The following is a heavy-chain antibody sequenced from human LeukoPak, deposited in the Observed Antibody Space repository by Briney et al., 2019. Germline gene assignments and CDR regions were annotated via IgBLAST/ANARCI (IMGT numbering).Heavy chain of an antibody. CDR2: ISYDGSNK. Sequence: PGGSLRLSCAASGFTFSSYGMHWVRQAPGKGLEWVAVISYDGSNKYYADSVKGRFTISRDNSKNTLYLQMNSLRAEDTAVYYCAKVWNRVDYFDHWGQGTLVTVSS. CDR3: AKVWNRVDYFDH. J-gene: IGHJ4*02. D-gene: IGHD1-1*01. V-gene: IGHV3-30*18. CDR1: GFTFSSYG.